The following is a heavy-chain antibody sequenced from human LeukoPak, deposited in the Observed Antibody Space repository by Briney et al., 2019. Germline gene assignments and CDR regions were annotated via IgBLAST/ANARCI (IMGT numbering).Heavy chain of an antibody. V-gene: IGHV3-73*01. Sequence: PGGSLRLSCAASGFTFSGSAMHWVRQASGKGLEWVGRIRSKANNYATAYAASVKGRFTVSRDDSKNTAYLQINSLKTEDTAVYYCTTLIDPWGQGTLVTVSS. CDR2: IRSKANNYAT. CDR1: GFTFSGSA. CDR3: TTLIDP. J-gene: IGHJ5*02.